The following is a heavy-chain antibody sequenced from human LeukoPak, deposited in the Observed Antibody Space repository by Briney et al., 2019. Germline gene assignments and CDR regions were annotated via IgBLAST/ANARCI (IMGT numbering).Heavy chain of an antibody. D-gene: IGHD2-2*01. CDR2: IKQDGSEK. Sequence: GGSLRLSCAASGFTFSSYWMSWVRQAPGKGLEWVANIKQDGSEKYYVDSVKGRFTISRDNAKNSLYLQMNSLGAEDTAVYYCASGQRYQLHSHPPDAFDIWGQGTMVTVSS. CDR3: ASGQRYQLHSHPPDAFDI. J-gene: IGHJ3*02. CDR1: GFTFSSYW. V-gene: IGHV3-7*01.